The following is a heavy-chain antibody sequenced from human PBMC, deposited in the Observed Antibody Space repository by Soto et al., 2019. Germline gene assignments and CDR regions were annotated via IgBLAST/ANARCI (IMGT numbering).Heavy chain of an antibody. J-gene: IGHJ6*03. V-gene: IGHV3-33*01. CDR2: IWYDGSNT. D-gene: IGHD6-13*01. Sequence: GGSLRLSCVASGFFLRDFGMHWVRQAPGKGLEWVSVIWYDGSNTYQGDSVKGRFTISRDNSMNTLYLQMGSLRAEDMAVYYCARDRTAASPSYYMDVWGKGTTVTVSS. CDR1: GFFLRDFG. CDR3: ARDRTAASPSYYMDV.